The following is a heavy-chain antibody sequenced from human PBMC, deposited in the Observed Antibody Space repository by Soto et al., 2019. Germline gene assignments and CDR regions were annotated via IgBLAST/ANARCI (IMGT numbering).Heavy chain of an antibody. CDR3: ARQGSSGYFVDF. V-gene: IGHV4-39*01. Sequence: QVQLQESGPGLVKPSETLSLTCSVSIVSISTSTYYWGWIRQPPGKGLEWIGNFYYTADTYYNPSLKSRVTISVDTSKNQFSLNLSSVTAADTAVYYWARQGSSGYFVDFWGQGTLVTVSS. J-gene: IGHJ4*02. CDR2: FYYTADT. D-gene: IGHD6-19*01. CDR1: IVSISTSTYY.